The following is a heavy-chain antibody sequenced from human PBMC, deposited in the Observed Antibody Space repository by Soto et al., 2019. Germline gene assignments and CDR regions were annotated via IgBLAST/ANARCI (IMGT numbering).Heavy chain of an antibody. CDR3: VRDLGPKVPAAIGDDY. Sequence: PXATLSLTCTVSGGSISSSSYYWGWIRQPPGKGLEWIGSIYYSGSTYYNPSLKSRVTISVDTSKNQFSLKLSSVTAADTAVYYCVRDLGPKVPAAIGDDYWGQGTLVTVS. CDR2: IYYSGST. V-gene: IGHV4-39*02. CDR1: GGSISSSSYY. J-gene: IGHJ4*02. D-gene: IGHD2-2*01.